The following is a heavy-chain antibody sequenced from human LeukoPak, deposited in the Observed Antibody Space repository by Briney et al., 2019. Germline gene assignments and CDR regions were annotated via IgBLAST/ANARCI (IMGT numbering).Heavy chain of an antibody. CDR2: TSGGGGST. Sequence: GGSLRLSCAASRFTFSSYWVSWVRQAPGRGLEWVSATSGGGGSTYYADSVKGRFTMSRDNSKNTVYLQMNSLRAEDTAVYYCARDYDFWSGYSRGGGGDYYYYMDVWGKGTTVTVSS. D-gene: IGHD3-3*01. V-gene: IGHV3-23*01. J-gene: IGHJ6*03. CDR1: RFTFSSYW. CDR3: ARDYDFWSGYSRGGGGDYYYYMDV.